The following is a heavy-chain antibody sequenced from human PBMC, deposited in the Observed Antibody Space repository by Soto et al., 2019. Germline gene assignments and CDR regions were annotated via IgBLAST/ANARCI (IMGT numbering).Heavy chain of an antibody. CDR2: IYPGDSDT. Sequence: PGEALKISCKGSGYNFTSYWIGWVRQVPGKGLAWIGIIYPGDSDTRYSPSFQGQVTISADKSISTAYLQWSSLKASDTAMFYCARIGAISGPPDGYWGQGTLVTVSS. CDR3: ARIGAISGPPDGY. CDR1: GYNFTSYW. J-gene: IGHJ4*02. V-gene: IGHV5-51*01. D-gene: IGHD5-12*01.